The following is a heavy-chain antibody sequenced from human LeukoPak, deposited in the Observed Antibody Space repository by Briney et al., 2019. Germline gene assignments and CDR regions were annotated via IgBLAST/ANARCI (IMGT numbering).Heavy chain of an antibody. J-gene: IGHJ4*02. CDR1: GFTFSSYS. CDR2: ISSSSSYI. Sequence: PGGSLRLSCAASGFTFSSYSMSWVRQAPGKGLEWVSSISSSSSYIYYADSVKGRFTISRDDAKNSLYLQMNSLRAEDTAVYYCARDGSTVTNYYFDYWGQGTLVTVSS. D-gene: IGHD4-17*01. CDR3: ARDGSTVTNYYFDY. V-gene: IGHV3-21*01.